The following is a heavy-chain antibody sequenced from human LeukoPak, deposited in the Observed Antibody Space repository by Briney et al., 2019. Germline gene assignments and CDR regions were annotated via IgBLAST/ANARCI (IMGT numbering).Heavy chain of an antibody. Sequence: SETLSLACTVSGGSISSYYWSWIRQPPGKGLEWIGYIYYSGSTNYNPSLKSRVTISVDTSKNQFSLKLSSVTAADTAVYYCARLGSGTYGYYWGQGTLVTVSS. CDR3: ARLGSGTYGYY. D-gene: IGHD3-10*01. V-gene: IGHV4-59*08. CDR2: IYYSGST. J-gene: IGHJ4*02. CDR1: GGSISSYY.